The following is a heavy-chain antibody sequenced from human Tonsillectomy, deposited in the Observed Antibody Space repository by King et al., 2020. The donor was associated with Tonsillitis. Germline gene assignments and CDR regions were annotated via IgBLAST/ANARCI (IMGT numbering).Heavy chain of an antibody. D-gene: IGHD4-23*01. J-gene: IGHJ3*02. CDR2: IYSSGST. V-gene: IGHV4-30-4*01. Sequence: QLQESGPGLVEPSHTLSLTCTVSGGSISGGDYYWSWIRQPPGKGLECIGYIYSSGSTYYNPSLRSRVTMSVDTSKNQFSLKLSSVTAADTAVYYCARPDYGGNSAAFHIWGQGTKVSVSS. CDR1: GGSISGGDYY. CDR3: ARPDYGGNSAAFHI.